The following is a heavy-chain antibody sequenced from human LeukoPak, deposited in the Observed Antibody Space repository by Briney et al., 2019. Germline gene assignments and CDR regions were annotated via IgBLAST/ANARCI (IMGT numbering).Heavy chain of an antibody. CDR1: GGSISSSSYY. CDR3: ARSNAVREYYDFWSGDFDY. J-gene: IGHJ4*02. V-gene: IGHV4-39*01. Sequence: SETLSLTCTVSGGSISSSSYYWGWIRQPPGKGLEWIGSIYYSGSTYYNPSLQSRVTISVDTSKNQFSLKLSSVTAADTAVYYCARSNAVREYYDFWSGDFDYWGQGTLVTVSS. D-gene: IGHD3-3*01. CDR2: IYYSGST.